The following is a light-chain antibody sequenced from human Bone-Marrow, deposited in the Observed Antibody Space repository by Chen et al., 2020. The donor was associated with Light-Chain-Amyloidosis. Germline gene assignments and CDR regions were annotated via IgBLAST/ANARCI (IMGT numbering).Light chain of an antibody. CDR3: SSYTITNTLV. J-gene: IGLJ1*01. V-gene: IGLV2-14*01. CDR2: EVT. Sequence: QSALTQPASVSGSPGKSITISCTGTGSDVGGDNHVSWYQQHPDKAPKLMIYEVTNRPSWVPDRFSGSKSDNTASLTISGLQTEDEADYFCSSYTITNTLVFGSGTRVTGL. CDR1: GSDVGGDNH.